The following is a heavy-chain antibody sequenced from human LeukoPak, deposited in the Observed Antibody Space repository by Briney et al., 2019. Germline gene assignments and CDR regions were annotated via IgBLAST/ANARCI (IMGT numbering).Heavy chain of an antibody. J-gene: IGHJ4*02. CDR1: GFTFDDYA. V-gene: IGHV3-9*01. D-gene: IGHD6-19*01. Sequence: LAGGSLRLSCAASGFTFDDYAMHWVLQAPGKGLEWVSGISWNSGSIGYADSVKGRFTISRDDAKNSLYLHLNSLRAEDTALYYCAKAVAGTIWYFDYWGQGTLVTVSS. CDR2: ISWNSGSI. CDR3: AKAVAGTIWYFDY.